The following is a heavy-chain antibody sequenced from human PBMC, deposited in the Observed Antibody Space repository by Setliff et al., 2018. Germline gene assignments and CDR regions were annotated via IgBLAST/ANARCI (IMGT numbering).Heavy chain of an antibody. CDR2: IYYSGST. D-gene: IGHD1-1*01. Sequence: SETLSLTCTVSGGSISSSSYYWGWIRQPPGKGLEWIGSIYYSGSTYYNPSLKSRVTISLDTSKNQFSLKLTSGTAADTAVYHCAIAPGREDYYYMDVWGKGTKVTVSS. V-gene: IGHV4-39*07. CDR3: AIAPGREDYYYMDV. CDR1: GGSISSSSYY. J-gene: IGHJ6*03.